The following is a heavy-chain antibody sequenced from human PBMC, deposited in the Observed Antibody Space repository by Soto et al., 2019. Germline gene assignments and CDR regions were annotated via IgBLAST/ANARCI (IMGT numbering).Heavy chain of an antibody. CDR1: GTSIRHFY. D-gene: IGHD2-2*01. Sequence: LSLTCKVSGTSIRHFYWTWIRQTAGKGLEWIGRIYITGTTSLNPSLKSRVTMSMDASKNEFSLNLTSVTAADTAVYYCVRDRADFSSTYYHYFSVWGRGIQVTVSS. V-gene: IGHV4-4*07. CDR2: IYITGTT. J-gene: IGHJ2*01. CDR3: VRDRADFSSTYYHYFSV.